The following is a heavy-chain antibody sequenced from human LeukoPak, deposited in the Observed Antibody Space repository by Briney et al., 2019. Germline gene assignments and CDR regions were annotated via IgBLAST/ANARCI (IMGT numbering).Heavy chain of an antibody. CDR3: ARSFSPPGFDY. CDR2: INSDGSST. V-gene: IGHV3-74*01. CDR1: GFTFSSYW. Sequence: GGSLRLSCAASGFTFSSYWMHWVRQAPGKGLVWVSRINSDGSSTSHADSVKGRFTTSRDNAKNTLFLQMNSLRAEDTAVYYCARSFSPPGFDYWGQGTLVTVSS. D-gene: IGHD1-14*01. J-gene: IGHJ4*02.